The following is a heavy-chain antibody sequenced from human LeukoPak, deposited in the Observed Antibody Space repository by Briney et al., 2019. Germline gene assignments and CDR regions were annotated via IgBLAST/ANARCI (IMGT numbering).Heavy chain of an antibody. V-gene: IGHV3-66*01. Sequence: GSLRLSCVPSGFTVNRNVMSWVRQAPGKGLEWVSLIYSDDRAFSADSVKGRFTISRNKSRNTLFLQMSSLKPEDTAIYYCARDLAGFEEPRYYYYMDVWGKGTTVTVSS. CDR2: IYSDDRA. CDR1: GFTVNRNV. D-gene: IGHD3-9*01. J-gene: IGHJ6*03. CDR3: ARDLAGFEEPRYYYYMDV.